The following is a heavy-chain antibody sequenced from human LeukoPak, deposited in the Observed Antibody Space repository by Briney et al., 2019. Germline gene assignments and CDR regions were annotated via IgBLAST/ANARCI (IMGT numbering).Heavy chain of an antibody. V-gene: IGHV3-21*01. CDR1: GFTFSSYS. J-gene: IGHJ6*04. Sequence: PGGSLRLSCAASGFTFSSYSMNWVRQAPGKGLEWVSSISSSSSYIYYADSVKGRFTISRDNAKNSLYLQMNSLRAEDTAVYHCATLPPAGMDVWGKGTTVTVSS. D-gene: IGHD2-15*01. CDR2: ISSSSSYI. CDR3: ATLPPAGMDV.